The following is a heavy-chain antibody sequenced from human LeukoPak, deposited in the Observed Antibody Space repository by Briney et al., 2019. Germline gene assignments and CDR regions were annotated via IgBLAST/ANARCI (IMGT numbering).Heavy chain of an antibody. CDR2: ISGSGDRT. Sequence: QTGGSLRLSCAASGFTVSSNYMSWVRQAPGKGLEWVSTISGSGDRTYYADSVKGRFTISRDNSKNTLFLHMNSLRAEDTAVYSCAKGYYGSGSYGWFDYWGQGTLVTVSS. D-gene: IGHD3-10*01. CDR3: AKGYYGSGSYGWFDY. CDR1: GFTVSSNY. V-gene: IGHV3-23*01. J-gene: IGHJ4*02.